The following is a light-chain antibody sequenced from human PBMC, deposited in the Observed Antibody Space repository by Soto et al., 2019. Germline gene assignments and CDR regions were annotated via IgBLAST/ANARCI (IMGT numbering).Light chain of an antibody. J-gene: IGKJ5*01. CDR2: DAS. CDR3: QQYNKWPPIT. CDR1: QSVSRD. V-gene: IGKV3D-15*01. Sequence: EVVMTQSPATLSVSPGERATLSCRASQSVSRDLAWYQQKSGQPPRLLMYDASTRAPGIPARFSGSGSGTEFTLTISSLQSEDTALYYCQQYNKWPPITFGQGTRLETK.